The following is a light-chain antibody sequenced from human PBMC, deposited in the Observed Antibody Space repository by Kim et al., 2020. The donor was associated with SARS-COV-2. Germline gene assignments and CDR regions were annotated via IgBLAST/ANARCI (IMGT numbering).Light chain of an antibody. CDR3: SSYTNTNTLV. Sequence: GQAVPISCTGTNTDVGHYNRVSWYQQPPGTAPKLLISEVTNRPSGVPDRFSGSKSGNTASLTISGLQTEDEADYFCSSYTNTNTLVFGGGTQLTVL. J-gene: IGLJ2*01. V-gene: IGLV2-18*02. CDR2: EVT. CDR1: NTDVGHYNR.